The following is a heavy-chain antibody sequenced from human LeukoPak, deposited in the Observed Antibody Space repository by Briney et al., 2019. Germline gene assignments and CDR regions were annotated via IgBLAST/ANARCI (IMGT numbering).Heavy chain of an antibody. D-gene: IGHD4-11*01. J-gene: IGHJ4*02. Sequence: GGSLRLSCAASGFTFSNYAMSWVRQAPGKGLEWVSAISGSGVTTYYADSVKGRFTISRDNPKNTLYLQMNSLRAEDTAVYYSAKDQLTTVTTSFDYWGQGTLVTVSS. CDR3: AKDQLTTVTTSFDY. CDR2: ISGSGVTT. V-gene: IGHV3-23*01. CDR1: GFTFSNYA.